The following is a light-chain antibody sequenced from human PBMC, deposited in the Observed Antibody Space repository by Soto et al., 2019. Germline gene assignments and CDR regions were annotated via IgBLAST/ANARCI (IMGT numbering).Light chain of an antibody. Sequence: DIQMTQSPSSLSASVGDRVTITCQASQDITNDLNWYQQKPGKAPKVLIYEASNMETGVPSRFSGSGSGTDFTVTISSLQPEDIAQYFCQQYENVPLTFGGGTKVEIK. CDR1: QDITND. CDR2: EAS. J-gene: IGKJ4*01. V-gene: IGKV1-33*01. CDR3: QQYENVPLT.